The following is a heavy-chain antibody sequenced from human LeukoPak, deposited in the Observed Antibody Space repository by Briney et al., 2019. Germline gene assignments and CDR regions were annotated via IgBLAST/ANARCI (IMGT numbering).Heavy chain of an antibody. Sequence: GGSLRLSCAASGFTFSSYGMHWVRQAPGKGLEWVAFIRYDGSNKYYADSVKGRFTISRDNSKNTLYLQMNSLRAEDTAVYYCAKGLNYYDGSGYPSWGQGTLVTVSS. V-gene: IGHV3-30*02. D-gene: IGHD3-22*01. J-gene: IGHJ4*02. CDR2: IRYDGSNK. CDR3: AKGLNYYDGSGYPS. CDR1: GFTFSSYG.